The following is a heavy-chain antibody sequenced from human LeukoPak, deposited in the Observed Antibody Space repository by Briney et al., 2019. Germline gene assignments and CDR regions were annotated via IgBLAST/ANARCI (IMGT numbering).Heavy chain of an antibody. V-gene: IGHV3-74*01. CDR3: ARDRYSSSWRDY. D-gene: IGHD6-13*01. J-gene: IGHJ4*02. Sequence: GGSLRLSCAASGFTFSSYWMQWVRQAPGKGLVWVSRINSDGSSTSYADSVKGRFTISRDNAKNTLYLQMNSLRAEDTAVYYCARDRYSSSWRDYWGQGTLVTVSS. CDR2: INSDGSST. CDR1: GFTFSSYW.